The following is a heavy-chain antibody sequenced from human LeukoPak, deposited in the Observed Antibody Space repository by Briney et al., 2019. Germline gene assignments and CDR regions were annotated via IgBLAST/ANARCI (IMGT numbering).Heavy chain of an antibody. Sequence: GGSLRLSCAASGFTFVDAWMNWVRQATGKGLEWVSYVSSGSSTIYYTDSVKGRFTISRDNAKNSLYLQMNSLRAEDTAVCYCARVLPKNCDMDVWGQGTTVTVSS. CDR3: ARVLPKNCDMDV. CDR2: VSSGSSTI. J-gene: IGHJ6*02. V-gene: IGHV3-48*01. CDR1: GFTFVDAW.